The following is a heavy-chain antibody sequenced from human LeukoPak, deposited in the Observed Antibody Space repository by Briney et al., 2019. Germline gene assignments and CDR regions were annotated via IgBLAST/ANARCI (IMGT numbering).Heavy chain of an antibody. J-gene: IGHJ4*02. CDR3: ARVNSNVVAYDY. Sequence: ASVKVSCKASGYTFTSYGISWVRQAPGQGLEWMGWISAYNGNTNYAQKLQGRVTMTTDTFTSTAYMELRSLRSDDTAVYYCARVNSNVVAYDYWGQGTLVTVSS. CDR2: ISAYNGNT. CDR1: GYTFTSYG. D-gene: IGHD2-15*01. V-gene: IGHV1-18*04.